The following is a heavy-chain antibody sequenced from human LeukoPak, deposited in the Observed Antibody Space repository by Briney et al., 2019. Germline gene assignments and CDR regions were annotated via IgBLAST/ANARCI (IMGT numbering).Heavy chain of an antibody. CDR3: ARAPITSPFYFDY. CDR1: GFAFDEHG. J-gene: IGHJ4*02. Sequence: GGSLRLSCTASGFAFDEHGMSWVRQVPGKGLEWVSGINWSGGSTGYADPLRGRFTISRDNAKNSLYLQMDSLRAEDTALYYCARAPITSPFYFDYWGQGTLVTV. V-gene: IGHV3-20*04. CDR2: INWSGGST. D-gene: IGHD2-2*01.